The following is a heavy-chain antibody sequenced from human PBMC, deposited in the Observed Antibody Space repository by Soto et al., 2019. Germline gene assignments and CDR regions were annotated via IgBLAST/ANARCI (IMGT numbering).Heavy chain of an antibody. CDR3: ARDRTYYDPWSMGGYYGMDV. V-gene: IGHV3-30-3*01. D-gene: IGHD3-3*01. J-gene: IGHJ6*02. Sequence: QVQLVESGGGVVQPGRSLRLSCVASGFTLSPYAMHWVRQAPGKGLQWVAVMSYDGSNEHYADSVKGRFTISRDNSKNTLYLQLDSLRADDTAVYYCARDRTYYDPWSMGGYYGMDVWDQGTTVTVSS. CDR2: MSYDGSNE. CDR1: GFTLSPYA.